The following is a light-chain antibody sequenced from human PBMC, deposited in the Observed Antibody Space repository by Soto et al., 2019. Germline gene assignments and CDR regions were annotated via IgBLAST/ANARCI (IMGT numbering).Light chain of an antibody. CDR1: SSNIGDNP. CDR3: ATWDDSVKGWV. Sequence: QSVLTQPPSASGTPGQRITISCSGSSSNIGDNPVNWYQQLPGAAPKLLIYDNNQRPSGVPDRFSGSKSGTSASLAISGLQSEDEADYYCATWDDSVKGWVFGGGTQLTVL. CDR2: DNN. V-gene: IGLV1-44*01. J-gene: IGLJ7*01.